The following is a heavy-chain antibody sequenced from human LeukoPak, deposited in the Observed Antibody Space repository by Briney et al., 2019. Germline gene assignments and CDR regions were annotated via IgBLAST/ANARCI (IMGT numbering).Heavy chain of an antibody. CDR2: IYYSGST. CDR1: GGSISSGGYY. D-gene: IGHD3-9*01. V-gene: IGHV4-31*03. Sequence: SETLSLTCTVSGGSISSGGYYWSWIRQHPGKGLEWIGYIYYSGSTYYNPSLKSRVTISVDTSKNQFSLKLSSVTAADTAVYYCARGRYFDWYFDYWGQGTLVTVSS. J-gene: IGHJ4*02. CDR3: ARGRYFDWYFDY.